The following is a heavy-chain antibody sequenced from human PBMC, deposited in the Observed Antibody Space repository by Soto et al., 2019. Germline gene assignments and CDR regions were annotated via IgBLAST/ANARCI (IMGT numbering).Heavy chain of an antibody. V-gene: IGHV3-11*01. CDR3: ARGEDDFLTKD. J-gene: IGHJ4*02. Sequence: QVQLVESGGGLVKPGGSLRLSCAASGFTFSDYYMSWIRQAPGKGLEWVSYISSSGGTIYYTDSLKGPFTISRDNAKNSLYLQKNSLSAEDTAVYYCARGEDDFLTKDWGQGTLVTVSS. CDR2: ISSSGGTI. D-gene: IGHD3-3*01. CDR1: GFTFSDYY.